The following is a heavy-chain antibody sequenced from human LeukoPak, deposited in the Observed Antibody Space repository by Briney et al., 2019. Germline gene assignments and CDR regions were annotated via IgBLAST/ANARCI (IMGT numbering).Heavy chain of an antibody. CDR3: ARSRGSSGFS. V-gene: IGHV4-31*03. D-gene: IGHD3-22*01. CDR2: IFYTGNT. Sequence: SQTLSLTCTVSGASINSGGYYWSWIRQHPGTGLEYIGYIFYTGNTNYNPSLKSRVTISLDTSKNQFSLKLNSVTAADTAVYYWARSRGSSGFSWGQGTLVTVPS. J-gene: IGHJ5*02. CDR1: GASINSGGYY.